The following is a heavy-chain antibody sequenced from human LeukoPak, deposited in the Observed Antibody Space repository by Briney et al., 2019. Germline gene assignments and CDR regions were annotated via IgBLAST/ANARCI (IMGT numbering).Heavy chain of an antibody. Sequence: PGGSLRLSCAASGFSFSFSNMNWVRQGPGKGLEWVSYISSTNGHTYYADSVNGRFTISRDTAKKSLYLQMNSLRVEDTAIYFCARDRDSSGLYGGADLWGQGVLVTVSA. J-gene: IGHJ5*02. CDR3: ARDRDSSGLYGGADL. CDR1: GFSFSFSN. CDR2: ISSTNGHT. D-gene: IGHD6-19*01. V-gene: IGHV3-21*03.